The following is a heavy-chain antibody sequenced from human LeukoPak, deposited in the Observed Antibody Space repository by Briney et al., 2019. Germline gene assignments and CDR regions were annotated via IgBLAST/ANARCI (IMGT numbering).Heavy chain of an antibody. V-gene: IGHV3-48*01. CDR1: GFTFSSYS. CDR2: ISSSSSTI. CDR3: ARGPRWLQFYFDY. J-gene: IGHJ4*02. D-gene: IGHD5-12*01. Sequence: GGSLRLSCAASGFTFSSYSMNWVRQAPGKGLEWVSYISSSSSTIYYADSVKGRFTISRDNAKNSLYLQMNSLRAEDTAVYYCARGPRWLQFYFDYWGQGTLVTVSS.